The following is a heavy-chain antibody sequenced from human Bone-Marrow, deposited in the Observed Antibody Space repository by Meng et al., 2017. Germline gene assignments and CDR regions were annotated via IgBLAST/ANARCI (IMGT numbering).Heavy chain of an antibody. CDR1: GGSFSDSY. CDR3: ARGPTTMAHDFDY. V-gene: IGHV4-34*01. D-gene: IGHD4-11*01. J-gene: IGHJ4*02. CDR2: INHSANT. Sequence: QVQLQLGCAGLLKPSATLSLTCVVSGGSFSDSYWSWIREPPGKGLEWIGEINHSANTNYNPSLESRATRSVDTSQNNLSLKLSSVTAADSAVYYCARGPTTMAHDFDYWGQGTLVTVSS.